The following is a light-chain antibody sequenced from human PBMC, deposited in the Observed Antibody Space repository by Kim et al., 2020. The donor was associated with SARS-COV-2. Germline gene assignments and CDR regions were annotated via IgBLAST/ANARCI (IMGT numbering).Light chain of an antibody. J-gene: IGKJ2*01. CDR2: AAS. V-gene: IGKV1-27*01. Sequence: ASEGDRVTITCRASQGVSNYLAWYQQKPGKVTKRLIYAASALQAGVPSRFSGSGSGTEFTLTISSLQPEDFATYYCQNYNSAPYTFGPGTNLEIK. CDR3: QNYNSAPYT. CDR1: QGVSNY.